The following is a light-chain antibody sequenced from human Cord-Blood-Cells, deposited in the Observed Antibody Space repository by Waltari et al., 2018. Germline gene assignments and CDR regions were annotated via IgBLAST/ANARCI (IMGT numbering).Light chain of an antibody. Sequence: DIQMTKSPSTLSASVGDRVTITCRASQSISSWLAWYQQKPGKAPKLLIYKASSLESGVPSRFSGSGSGTEFTLTISSLQPDDFATYYCQQYNSYSPWTFGQRTKVEIK. CDR1: QSISSW. J-gene: IGKJ1*01. V-gene: IGKV1-5*03. CDR3: QQYNSYSPWT. CDR2: KAS.